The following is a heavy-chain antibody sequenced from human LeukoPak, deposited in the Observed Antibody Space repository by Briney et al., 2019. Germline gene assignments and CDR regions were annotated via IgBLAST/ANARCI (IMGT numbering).Heavy chain of an antibody. CDR3: ARGDYLDNWFDP. J-gene: IGHJ5*02. D-gene: IGHD4-11*01. CDR2: MNPNSGNT. CDR1: GYTFTSYD. V-gene: IGHV1-8*01. Sequence: GASVKVSCKASGYTFTSYDINWVRQATGQGLEWMGWMNPNSGNTGYAQKFQGRVTMTRNTSISTAYMELSSLRSEDTAVYYCARGDYLDNWFDPWGQGTLVTVSS.